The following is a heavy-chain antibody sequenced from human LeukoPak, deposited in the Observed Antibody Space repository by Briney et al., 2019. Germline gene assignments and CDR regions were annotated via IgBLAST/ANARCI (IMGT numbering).Heavy chain of an antibody. CDR1: GFTFSRFT. CDR2: ISSSSSYI. D-gene: IGHD3-9*01. J-gene: IGHJ6*02. Sequence: GGSLRLSCTASGFTFSRFTMNCVRQAPGKGLKWVSSISSSSSYIYYADSVKGRFTISRDNAKNSLYLQMNSLRAEDTAVYYCARDMTYYDILTGYSYYYYYGMDVWGQGTTVTVSS. CDR3: ARDMTYYDILTGYSYYYYYGMDV. V-gene: IGHV3-21*01.